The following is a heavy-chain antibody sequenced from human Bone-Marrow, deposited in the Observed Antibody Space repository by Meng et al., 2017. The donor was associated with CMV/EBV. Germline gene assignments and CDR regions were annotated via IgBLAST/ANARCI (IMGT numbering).Heavy chain of an antibody. CDR1: GFTFSSYS. D-gene: IGHD2-21*01. CDR3: ASDVSPRSSAYFAIYYFYALDV. CDR2: ISSSGTYI. Sequence: GESLKISCAASGFTFSSYSMNWVRQAPGKGLEWVSSISSSGTYIYYADSVKGRFTISRDNAQNSLYLQMNSLRAEDTAVYYCASDVSPRSSAYFAIYYFYALDVWGRGTTVTVSS. V-gene: IGHV3-21*01. J-gene: IGHJ6*02.